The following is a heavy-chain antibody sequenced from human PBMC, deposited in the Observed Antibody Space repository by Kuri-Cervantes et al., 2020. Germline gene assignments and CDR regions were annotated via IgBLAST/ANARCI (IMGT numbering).Heavy chain of an antibody. V-gene: IGHV3-43D*04. Sequence: GGSLRLSCAASGFTFDDYAMHWVRQAPGKGLEWVSLISWDGGSTYYADSVKGRFTISRDNSKNSLYLQMNSLRAEDTALYYCAKDMQCSGGSCYFFANPEEYYFDYWGQGTLVTVSS. CDR1: GFTFDDYA. J-gene: IGHJ4*02. CDR2: ISWDGGST. D-gene: IGHD2-15*01. CDR3: AKDMQCSGGSCYFFANPEEYYFDY.